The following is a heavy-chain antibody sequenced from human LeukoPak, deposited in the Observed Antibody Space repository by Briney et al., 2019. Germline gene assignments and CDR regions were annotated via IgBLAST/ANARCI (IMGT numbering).Heavy chain of an antibody. V-gene: IGHV1-18*01. CDR3: AHLTTVTPGCYYYYMDL. Sequence: GASVNVSCKASGYTFTSYGISLVRQAPGQGLEWMGWISAYNGNTNYAQKLQGRVTMTTDTSTSTAYMELSRLRSDDTAVYYCAHLTTVTPGCYYYYMDLWGKGTTVTVSS. D-gene: IGHD4-17*01. CDR1: GYTFTSYG. J-gene: IGHJ6*03. CDR2: ISAYNGNT.